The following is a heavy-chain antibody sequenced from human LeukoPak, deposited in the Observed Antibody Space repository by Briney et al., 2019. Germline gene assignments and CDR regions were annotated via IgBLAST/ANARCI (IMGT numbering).Heavy chain of an antibody. CDR3: ARGGPSIPARLGIVY. J-gene: IGHJ4*02. CDR2: SSAYNGNT. D-gene: IGHD6-6*01. CDR1: GYTFTNYG. Sequence: ASVKVSCKASGYTFTNYGISWVRQAPGQGLEWMGWSSAYNGNTNYAQKFQGRVTVTTDTSTSTAYMDLRSLRSDDTAVYYCARGGPSIPARLGIVYWGQGTLVTVTS. V-gene: IGHV1-18*01.